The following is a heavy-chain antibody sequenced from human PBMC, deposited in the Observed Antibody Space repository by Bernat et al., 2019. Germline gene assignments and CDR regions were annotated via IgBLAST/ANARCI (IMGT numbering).Heavy chain of an antibody. Sequence: VQLVESGGGLVQPGGSLRLSCAASGLTFSSYGMHWVRQAPGKGLEWVAVIWYDGSNKYYADSVKGRFTISRDNSKNTLYLQMNSLRAEDTAVYYCARRRIAVAGTGGGGYYYYYMDVWGKGTTVTVSS. V-gene: IGHV3-33*08. J-gene: IGHJ6*03. CDR2: IWYDGSNK. D-gene: IGHD6-19*01. CDR1: GLTFSSYG. CDR3: ARRRIAVAGTGGGGYYYYYMDV.